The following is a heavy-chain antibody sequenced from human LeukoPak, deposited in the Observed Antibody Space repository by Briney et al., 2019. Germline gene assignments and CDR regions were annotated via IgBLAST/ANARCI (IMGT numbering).Heavy chain of an antibody. D-gene: IGHD2-2*01. CDR3: ARDGSDCSSTSCYPTYYYMGV. CDR1: GFTFSSYW. CDR2: IKQDGSEK. V-gene: IGHV3-7*01. Sequence: PGGSLRLSCAASGFTFSSYWMSWVRQAPGKGLEWVANIKQDGSEKYYVDSVKGRFTISRDNAKNSLYLQMNSLRAEDTAVYYCARDGSDCSSTSCYPTYYYMGVWGKGTTVTVSS. J-gene: IGHJ6*03.